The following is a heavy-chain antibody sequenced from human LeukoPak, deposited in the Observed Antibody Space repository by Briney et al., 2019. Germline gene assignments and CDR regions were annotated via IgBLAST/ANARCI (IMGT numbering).Heavy chain of an antibody. V-gene: IGHV4-39*01. Sequence: SETLSLTCTVSGGSISSSSYYWGWIRQPPGKGLEWIGSIYYSGSTYYNPSLKSRVTISVDTSKNQFSLKLSSVTAADTAVYYCARGHHIVVVVAAKFDPWGQGTLVTVSS. J-gene: IGHJ5*02. D-gene: IGHD2-15*01. CDR2: IYYSGST. CDR1: GGSISSSSYY. CDR3: ARGHHIVVVVAAKFDP.